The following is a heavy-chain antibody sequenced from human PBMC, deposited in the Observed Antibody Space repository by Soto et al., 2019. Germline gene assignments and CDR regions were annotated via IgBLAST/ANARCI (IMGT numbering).Heavy chain of an antibody. D-gene: IGHD3-10*01. V-gene: IGHV3-21*01. J-gene: IGHJ6*03. CDR1: GFTFSSYS. CDR2: ISSSSSYI. Sequence: GGSLRLSCAASGFTFSSYSMNWVRQAPGKGLEWVSSISSSSSYIYYADSVKGRFTISRDNAKNSLYLQMNSLRAEDTAVYYCARGGPVFFRGVIYHYYYMDVWGKGTTVTVSS. CDR3: ARGGPVFFRGVIYHYYYMDV.